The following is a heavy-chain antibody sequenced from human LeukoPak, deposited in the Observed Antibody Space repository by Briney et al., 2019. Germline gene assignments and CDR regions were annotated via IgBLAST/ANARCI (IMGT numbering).Heavy chain of an antibody. CDR2: IRYEGSDK. CDR1: GFTFSAYG. V-gene: IGHV3-30*02. J-gene: IGHJ4*02. CDR3: ARAAPYCSSTSCYYYFDY. D-gene: IGHD2-2*01. Sequence: GGSLRLSCAASGFTFSAYGMHWVRQSPDKGLEWVAFIRYEGSDKYYADSVRGRFTISRDNSKNTLYLHMNSLRAEDTAVYYCARAAPYCSSTSCYYYFDYWGQGTLVTVSS.